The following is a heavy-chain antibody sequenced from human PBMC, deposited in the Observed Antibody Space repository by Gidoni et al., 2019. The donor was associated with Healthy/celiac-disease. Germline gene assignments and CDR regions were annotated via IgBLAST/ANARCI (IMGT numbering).Heavy chain of an antibody. D-gene: IGHD3-9*01. V-gene: IGHV3-30*18. CDR1: GFTFSSYG. CDR2: ISYDGSNK. J-gene: IGHJ4*02. CDR3: AKDRQYGRYFDWLLCDY. Sequence: QVQLVESGGGVVQPGRSLRLSCAASGFTFSSYGLHWVRQAPGKGLEWVAVISYDGSNKYYADSVKGRFTISRDNSKNTLYLQMNSLRAEDTAVYYCAKDRQYGRYFDWLLCDYWGQGTLVTVSS.